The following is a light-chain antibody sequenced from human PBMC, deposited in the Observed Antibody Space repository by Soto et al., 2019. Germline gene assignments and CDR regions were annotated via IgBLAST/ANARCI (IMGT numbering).Light chain of an antibody. CDR3: QQYNSLVA. V-gene: IGKV1-5*01. Sequence: DIQMTQAPSTLSASVGDRVTITCRASQSISSWLAWYQQKPGKAPKLLIYDASSLESGVPSRFSGSGSGTEFTLTLSSLQPDDFATYYCQQYNSLVAFGPGTKVDIK. CDR1: QSISSW. CDR2: DAS. J-gene: IGKJ3*01.